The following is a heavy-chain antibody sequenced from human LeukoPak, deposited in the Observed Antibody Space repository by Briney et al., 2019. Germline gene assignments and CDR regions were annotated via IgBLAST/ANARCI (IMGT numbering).Heavy chain of an antibody. D-gene: IGHD2-2*01. Sequence: ASVKVSCKASGYTFTGYYMHWVRQAPGQGLEWMGWINPNSGGTNHAQKFQGRVTMTRDTSISTAYMELSRLRSDDTAVYYCARDHCSSTSCYGALSNWFDPWGQGTLVTVSS. J-gene: IGHJ5*02. CDR3: ARDHCSSTSCYGALSNWFDP. V-gene: IGHV1-2*02. CDR1: GYTFTGYY. CDR2: INPNSGGT.